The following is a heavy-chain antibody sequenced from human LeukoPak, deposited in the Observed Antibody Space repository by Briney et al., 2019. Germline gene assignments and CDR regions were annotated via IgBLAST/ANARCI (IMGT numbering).Heavy chain of an antibody. D-gene: IGHD6-19*01. Sequence: ASVKVSCKASGYTFTSYAMNWVRQAPGQGLEWMGWINTNTGNPKYAQGFTGRVVFSLDPSVSPAYLQISSLKAEDTAVYYCARGEQQWLVGGTFDPWGQGTLVTVSS. V-gene: IGHV7-4-1*02. J-gene: IGHJ5*02. CDR2: INTNTGNP. CDR3: ARGEQQWLVGGTFDP. CDR1: GYTFTSYA.